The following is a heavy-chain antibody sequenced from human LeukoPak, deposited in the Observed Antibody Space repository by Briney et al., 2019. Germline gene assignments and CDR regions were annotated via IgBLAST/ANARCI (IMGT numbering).Heavy chain of an antibody. Sequence: PSETLSLTCTVSGYSISSGYYWGWIRQPPGKALEWIGNIYHNGSTYYNPSLESRVTISVDTSKNQFSLTLSSVTAADTAVYYCARDRYCSGGSCYAGLDYWGQGTLVTVSS. CDR3: ARDRYCSGGSCYAGLDY. CDR2: IYHNGST. D-gene: IGHD2-15*01. CDR1: GYSISSGYY. V-gene: IGHV4-38-2*02. J-gene: IGHJ4*02.